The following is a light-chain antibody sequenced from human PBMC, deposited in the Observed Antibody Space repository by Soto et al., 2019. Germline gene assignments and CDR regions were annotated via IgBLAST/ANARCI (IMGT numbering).Light chain of an antibody. CDR1: HTISSSY. J-gene: IGKJ5*01. Sequence: ELVLTQSPGTLSLSPGERATLSCRASHTISSSYLAWYQQKPGQAPRLLIYDASNRATGIPARFSGSGSGTDFTLTISSLEPEDFAVYYCQQRSNWPHTFGQGTRLEIK. CDR3: QQRSNWPHT. CDR2: DAS. V-gene: IGKV3D-20*02.